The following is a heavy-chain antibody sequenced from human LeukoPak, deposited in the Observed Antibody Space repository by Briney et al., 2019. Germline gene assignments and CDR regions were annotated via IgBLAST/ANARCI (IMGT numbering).Heavy chain of an antibody. CDR3: ARDAWLVGTTNLYYFDY. J-gene: IGHJ4*02. V-gene: IGHV1-2*02. CDR1: EYTXTDYY. CDR2: INPNSGDT. D-gene: IGHD1-26*01. Sequence: ASVKVSCKASEYTXTDYYMHGVRQAPGQGLEWMGWINPNSGDTNYAQKFQGRVTMTRDPSISTAYMALTRLRSDDTAVYYCARDAWLVGTTNLYYFDYWGQGTLVTVSS.